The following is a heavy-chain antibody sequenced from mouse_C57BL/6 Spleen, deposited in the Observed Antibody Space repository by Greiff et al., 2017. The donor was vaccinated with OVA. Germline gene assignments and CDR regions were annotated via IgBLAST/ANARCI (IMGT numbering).Heavy chain of an antibody. CDR2: IDTSDGET. Sequence: VQLQQPGAELVRPGSSVKLSCKASGYTFTSYWMHWVKQRPIQGLEWIGNIDTSDGETHYNQKFKDKATLTVDKSSSTAYMQLSSLTSEDSAVYYRARFAGVHFDYWGQGTTLTVSA. J-gene: IGHJ2*01. CDR1: GYTFTSYW. V-gene: IGHV1-52*01. D-gene: IGHD4-1*01. CDR3: ARFAGVHFDY.